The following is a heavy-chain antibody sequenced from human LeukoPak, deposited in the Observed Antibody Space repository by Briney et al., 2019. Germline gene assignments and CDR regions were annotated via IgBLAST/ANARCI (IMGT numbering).Heavy chain of an antibody. CDR3: AKAYDYGESGAGDDAFGI. J-gene: IGHJ3*02. Sequence: GRSLRLSCAASGFTFDDYNLNWVRQAPGKGLEWVSRITWNRATISYADSVKGRFTISRDNPKNSLYLHMKSLRAEDTAWYYCAKAYDYGESGAGDDAFGIWGKGTMVTVSS. V-gene: IGHV3-9*01. D-gene: IGHD4-17*01. CDR2: ITWNRATI. CDR1: GFTFDDYN.